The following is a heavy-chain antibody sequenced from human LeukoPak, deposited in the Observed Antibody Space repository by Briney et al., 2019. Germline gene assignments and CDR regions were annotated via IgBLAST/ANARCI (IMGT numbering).Heavy chain of an antibody. Sequence: GGSLRLSCAASGFTFSNFGMHWVRQAPGKGLEWVSFIENDGSTKKADSLKGRFTISRDNSKSKLFLQMNSLRPEDTAVYYCARGASGSYYVDYWGQGTLVTVSS. CDR3: ARGASGSYYVDY. CDR2: IENDGSTK. V-gene: IGHV3-30*02. J-gene: IGHJ4*02. D-gene: IGHD1-26*01. CDR1: GFTFSNFG.